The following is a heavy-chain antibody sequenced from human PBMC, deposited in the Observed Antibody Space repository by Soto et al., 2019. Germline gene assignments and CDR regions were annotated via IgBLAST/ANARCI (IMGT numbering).Heavy chain of an antibody. CDR3: ARGGRQCLATSDVNV. V-gene: IGHV3-30*03. CDR2: VSHDGRNT. CDR1: GFTFSDYA. D-gene: IGHD6-19*01. J-gene: IGHJ4*02. Sequence: VQLVESGGGVVQPGRSLRLSCAASGFTFSDYAMHWVRQAPGKGLEWVAVVSHDGRNTHYADSVKGRFTISRDSSKNTVALEMAGVRDEDTAIYYGARGGRQCLATSDVNVWGQGALVTVSS.